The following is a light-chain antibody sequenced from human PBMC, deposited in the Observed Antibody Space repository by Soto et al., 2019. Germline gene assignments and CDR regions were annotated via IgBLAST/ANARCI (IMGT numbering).Light chain of an antibody. CDR2: GAS. J-gene: IGKJ1*01. CDR3: QQYGSSLST. V-gene: IGKV3-20*01. Sequence: EIVLTQSPGTLSLSPGERATLSCRASQSVSSSYLAWYQQKPGQAPTLLIYGASTRATGIPDRFSGSGSGTDFTLTISRLEPEDFAVYYCQQYGSSLSTFGQGTKVEIK. CDR1: QSVSSSY.